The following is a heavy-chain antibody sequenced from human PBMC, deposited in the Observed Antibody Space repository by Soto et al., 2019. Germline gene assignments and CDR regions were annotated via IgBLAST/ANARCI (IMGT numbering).Heavy chain of an antibody. Sequence: PGGSLRLSCAASGFTFSSYGMHWVRQAPGKGLEWVAVIWYDGSNKYYADSVKGRFTISRDNSKNTLYLQMNSLRAEDTAVYYCARDKIGGDMDVWGQGTTVTVSS. CDR1: GFTFSSYG. CDR2: IWYDGSNK. D-gene: IGHD3-16*01. V-gene: IGHV3-33*01. CDR3: ARDKIGGDMDV. J-gene: IGHJ6*02.